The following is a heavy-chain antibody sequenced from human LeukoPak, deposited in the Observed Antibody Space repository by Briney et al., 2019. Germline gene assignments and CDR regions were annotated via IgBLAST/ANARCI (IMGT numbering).Heavy chain of an antibody. CDR2: ISAYNGNT. D-gene: IGHD6-13*01. CDR3: AREGADDSSSWYRVFDY. V-gene: IGHV1-18*01. Sequence: ASVKVSCTASGYTFTSYGISWVRQAPGQGLEWMGWISAYNGNTNYAQKLQGRVTMTTDTSTSTAYMELRSLRSDDTAVYYCAREGADDSSSWYRVFDYWGQGTLVTVSS. CDR1: GYTFTSYG. J-gene: IGHJ4*02.